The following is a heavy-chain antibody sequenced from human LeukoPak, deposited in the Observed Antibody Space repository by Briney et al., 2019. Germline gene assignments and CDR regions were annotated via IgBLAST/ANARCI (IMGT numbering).Heavy chain of an antibody. CDR1: GGSISTYY. Sequence: PAESLSLTCTVSGGSISTYYWNWLRQPPGKGLEWMGYIDYSGTANINSSLKSRGNLSIDTSRSPFSLKLSSVTAADTAVYYCARAGGSYSFDYWGQGTRVTVSS. J-gene: IGHJ4*02. D-gene: IGHD1-26*01. CDR2: IDYSGTA. V-gene: IGHV4-59*01. CDR3: ARAGGSYSFDY.